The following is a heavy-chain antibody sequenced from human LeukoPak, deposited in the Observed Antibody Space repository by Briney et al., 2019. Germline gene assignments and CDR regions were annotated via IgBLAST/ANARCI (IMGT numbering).Heavy chain of an antibody. CDR1: GGSFSGYY. Sequence: SETLSLTCAVYGGSFSGYYWSWIRQPPGKGLEWLGEINHGGSTNYNPSLKSRVPISGDPSKNQFSLKLSSVTASDTAVYYCARLGRYYYDSSGYYYWGEGTLVTVSS. J-gene: IGHJ4*02. CDR3: ARLGRYYYDSSGYYY. D-gene: IGHD3-22*01. V-gene: IGHV4-34*01. CDR2: INHGGST.